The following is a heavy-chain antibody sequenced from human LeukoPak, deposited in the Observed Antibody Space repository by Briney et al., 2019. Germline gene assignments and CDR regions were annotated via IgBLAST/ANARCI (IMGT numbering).Heavy chain of an antibody. J-gene: IGHJ5*02. Sequence: GGPLRLSCAASGFTVSSNYMSWVRQAPGKGLEWVSVIYSGGSTYYADSVKGRFTISRDNSKNTLYLQMNSLRAEDTAVYYCARDWGSVNWFDPWGQGTLVTVSS. CDR2: IYSGGST. CDR1: GFTVSSNY. D-gene: IGHD2-15*01. V-gene: IGHV3-66*01. CDR3: ARDWGSVNWFDP.